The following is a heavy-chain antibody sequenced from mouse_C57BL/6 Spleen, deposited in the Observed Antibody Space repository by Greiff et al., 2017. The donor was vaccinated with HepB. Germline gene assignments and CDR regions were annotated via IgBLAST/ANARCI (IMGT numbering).Heavy chain of an antibody. CDR3: ARRDDDGAY. J-gene: IGHJ3*01. CDR2: IDPSDSYT. D-gene: IGHD2-12*01. CDR1: GYTFTSYW. V-gene: IGHV1-50*01. Sequence: QVQLQQPGAELVKPGASVKLSCKASGYTFTSYWMQWVKQRPGQGLEWIGEIDPSDSYTNYNQKFKGKATLTVDTSSSTAYMQLSSLTSEDSAVYYCARRDDDGAYWGQGTLVTVSA.